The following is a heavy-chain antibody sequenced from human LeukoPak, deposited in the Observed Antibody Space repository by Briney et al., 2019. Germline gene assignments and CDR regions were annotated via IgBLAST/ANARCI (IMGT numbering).Heavy chain of an antibody. D-gene: IGHD3-16*01. CDR2: INPNSGGT. Sequence: ASVKVSCKASGYTFTGSYIHWVRQAPGQGLEWMGWINPNSGGTNYAQKFQGRVTMTRDTSISTAYMELSRLRTDDTAVYYCARLQGGQYFDYWGQGTLVTVSS. CDR1: GYTFTGSY. CDR3: ARLQGGQYFDY. J-gene: IGHJ4*02. V-gene: IGHV1-2*02.